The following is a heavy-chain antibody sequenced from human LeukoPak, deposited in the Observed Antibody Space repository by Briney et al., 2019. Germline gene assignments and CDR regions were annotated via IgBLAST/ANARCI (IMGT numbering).Heavy chain of an antibody. CDR3: ARRVYSGRDDYYYGVDV. CDR1: GYIFTSYW. CDR2: IHPSDSDT. D-gene: IGHD6-19*01. V-gene: IGHV5-51*01. Sequence: GESLKISCKGSGYIFTSYWIGWVRQMPRKGLEWMGIIHPSDSDTRYSQSFQGQVIISADKSISTAYLQWGSLRASDTAMYYCARRVYSGRDDYYYGVDVWAKGPRSPSP. J-gene: IGHJ6*02.